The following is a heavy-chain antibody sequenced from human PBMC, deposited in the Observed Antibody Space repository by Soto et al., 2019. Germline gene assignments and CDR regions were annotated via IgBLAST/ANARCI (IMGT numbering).Heavy chain of an antibody. Sequence: TLSLTCTVSGGSIISGGYYWIWLRQHPGKGLEWIGYIYYSGSTYYNPSLKSRVTISVDTSKNQFSLKLSSVTAADTAVYYCARAGGAAAGIIDYSGQGTLVTVS. V-gene: IGHV4-31*03. CDR3: ARAGGAAAGIIDY. J-gene: IGHJ4*02. CDR2: IYYSGST. CDR1: GGSIISGGYY. D-gene: IGHD6-13*01.